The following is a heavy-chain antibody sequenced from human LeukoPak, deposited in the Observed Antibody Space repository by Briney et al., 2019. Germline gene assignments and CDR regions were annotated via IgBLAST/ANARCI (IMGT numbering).Heavy chain of an antibody. D-gene: IGHD3-10*01. V-gene: IGHV1-69*05. Sequence: SVKVSXKASGGTFRSYAISWVRQAPGQGLEWMGGIIPIFGTANYAQKFQGRVTITTDESTSTAYMELSSLRSEDTAVYYCAIGESIRYYFDYWGQGTLVTVSS. CDR2: IIPIFGTA. CDR1: GGTFRSYA. CDR3: AIGESIRYYFDY. J-gene: IGHJ4*02.